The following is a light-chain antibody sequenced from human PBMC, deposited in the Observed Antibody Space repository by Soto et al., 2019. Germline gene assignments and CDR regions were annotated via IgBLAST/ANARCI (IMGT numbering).Light chain of an antibody. CDR3: QQYDNLPIT. V-gene: IGKV1-33*01. CDR2: DAS. CDR1: QDITNY. Sequence: MTEAPSSLSASVGNGVTMSCQASQDITNYLNWFQQKPGKAPKLLIYDASNLEPGVPSRFSGSGSGTDFTFTISSLQPEDIATYYCQQYDNLPITFGQGTRLEIK. J-gene: IGKJ5*01.